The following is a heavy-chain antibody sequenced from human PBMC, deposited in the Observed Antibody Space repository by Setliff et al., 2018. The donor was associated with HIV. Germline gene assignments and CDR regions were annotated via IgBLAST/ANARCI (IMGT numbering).Heavy chain of an antibody. CDR1: GGSISSGSYF. CDR2: IYTSGST. CDR3: ARDQAAAGSYDY. J-gene: IGHJ4*02. Sequence: LACTVSGGSISSGSYFWTWIRQPAGKGLEWIGRIYTSGSTYYNPSLKSRVTISVDTSKNQFSLKLSSVTAADTAVYYCARDQAAAGSYDYWGQGTLVTVSS. D-gene: IGHD6-13*01. V-gene: IGHV4-61*02.